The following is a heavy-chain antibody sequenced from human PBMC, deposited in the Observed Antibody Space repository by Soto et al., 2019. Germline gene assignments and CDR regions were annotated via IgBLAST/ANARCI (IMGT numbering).Heavy chain of an antibody. Sequence: QVQLQESGPGLVKPSQTLSLPCTVSGGSISSGGYYWSWIRQHPGKGLEWIGYIYYSGSTYYNPSLKSRVTISVDTSKNQFSLKLSSVTAADTAVYYCARRPSKSGPGDWFDPWGQGTLVTVSS. CDR2: IYYSGST. J-gene: IGHJ5*02. CDR1: GGSISSGGYY. V-gene: IGHV4-31*03. CDR3: ARRPSKSGPGDWFDP. D-gene: IGHD3-10*01.